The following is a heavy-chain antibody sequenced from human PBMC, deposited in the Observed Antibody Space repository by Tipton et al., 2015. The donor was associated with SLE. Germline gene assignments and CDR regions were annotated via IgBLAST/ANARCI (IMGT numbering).Heavy chain of an antibody. CDR2: IYYSGSA. J-gene: IGHJ5*02. CDR1: GVSINGGGYY. Sequence: TLSLTCTVSGVSINGGGYYWSWIRQHPGKGLGWIGHIYYSGSAYYSPSLSSRITISLDISKNQFSLNLRSVTAADTAIYYCAKERPGSGLDPWGQGTLVTVSS. V-gene: IGHV4-31*03. CDR3: AKERPGSGLDP. D-gene: IGHD3-3*01.